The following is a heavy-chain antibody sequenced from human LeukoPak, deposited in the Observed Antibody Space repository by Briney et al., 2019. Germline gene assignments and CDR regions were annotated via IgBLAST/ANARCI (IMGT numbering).Heavy chain of an antibody. D-gene: IGHD5-18*01. Sequence: PGGSLRLSCAASGFTFWSYVMHWVRQAPGKGLEWVAFIRYDGSDKYHADSVKGRFTISRDNSKNTLYLQMNSLRAEDTAVYYCAKDIQVWPRSLDYWGQGTLVTVSS. V-gene: IGHV3-30*02. J-gene: IGHJ4*02. CDR2: IRYDGSDK. CDR1: GFTFWSYV. CDR3: AKDIQVWPRSLDY.